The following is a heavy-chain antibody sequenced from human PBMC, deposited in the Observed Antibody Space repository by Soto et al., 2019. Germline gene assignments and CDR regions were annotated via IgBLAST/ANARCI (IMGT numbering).Heavy chain of an antibody. CDR3: ARSAITLFGVVSIPPHYYSEMDV. D-gene: IGHD3-3*01. J-gene: IGHJ6*02. V-gene: IGHV1-69*01. CDR2: IIPRLGIG. CDR1: GGTFNRYA. Sequence: QVQLVQSGAEVKKPGSSVKVSCKASGGTFNRYAISWVRQAPGQGLEWMGGIIPRLGIGNDAHRFQGRVTITADESTGTAYMELSSLRSEYTGVYYCARSAITLFGVVSIPPHYYSEMDVWGQGTTVTVSS.